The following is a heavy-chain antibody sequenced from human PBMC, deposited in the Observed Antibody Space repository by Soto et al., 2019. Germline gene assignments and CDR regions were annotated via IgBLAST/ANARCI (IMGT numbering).Heavy chain of an antibody. CDR3: ARAAWYYDFWSGYLAFDI. D-gene: IGHD3-3*01. CDR2: MNPNSGNT. Sequence: GASVKVSCKASGYTFTSYDINWVRQATGQGLEWMGWMNPNSGNTGYAQKFQGRVTMTRNTSISTAYMELSSLRSEDTAVYYCARAAWYYDFWSGYLAFDIWSQGTMVTVSS. CDR1: GYTFTSYD. J-gene: IGHJ3*02. V-gene: IGHV1-8*01.